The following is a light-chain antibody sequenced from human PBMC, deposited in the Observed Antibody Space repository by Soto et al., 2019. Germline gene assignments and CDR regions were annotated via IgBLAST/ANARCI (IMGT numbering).Light chain of an antibody. V-gene: IGKV1-39*01. Sequence: GDIVTITCRASQNIRTYLNWYQQKPGKAPKVLIYASSNLQSGVPSRFSGSGSGTDFTLTINSLQPEDLATYYCQQSHTTPLTFGGGTKVDIK. CDR1: QNIRTY. J-gene: IGKJ4*01. CDR2: ASS. CDR3: QQSHTTPLT.